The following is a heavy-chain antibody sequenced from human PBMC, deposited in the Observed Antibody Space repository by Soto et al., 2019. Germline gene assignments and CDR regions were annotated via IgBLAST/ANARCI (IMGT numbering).Heavy chain of an antibody. J-gene: IGHJ3*02. CDR1: GGSFSGYY. V-gene: IGHV4-34*01. CDR3: ARGSYSGYGVSLGTFDI. D-gene: IGHD5-12*01. Sequence: PSETLSLTCAVYGGSFSGYYWSWIREPPGKGLEWIGEINHSGSTNYNPSLNSRVTISVDTSKNQFSLKLSSVTAADTAVYYCARGSYSGYGVSLGTFDIWGQGTMVTVSS. CDR2: INHSGST.